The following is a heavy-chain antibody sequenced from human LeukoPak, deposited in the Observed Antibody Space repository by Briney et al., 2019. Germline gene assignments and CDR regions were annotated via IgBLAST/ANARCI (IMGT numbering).Heavy chain of an antibody. CDR3: ARHAPYGSGSYYRFLGYYYYGMDV. D-gene: IGHD3-10*01. Sequence: GGSLRLSCAASGITFGNNWMHWVRQGPGKGLVWISRINSDGGGAIYADSVKGRFTVSRDNAKNSLYLQMNSLRAEDTAVYYCARHAPYGSGSYYRFLGYYYYGMDVWGKGTTVTVSS. CDR1: GITFGNNW. J-gene: IGHJ6*04. CDR2: INSDGGGA. V-gene: IGHV3-74*01.